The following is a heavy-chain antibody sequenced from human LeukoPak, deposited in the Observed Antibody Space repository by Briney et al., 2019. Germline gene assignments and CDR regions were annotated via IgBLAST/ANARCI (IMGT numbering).Heavy chain of an antibody. J-gene: IGHJ4*02. CDR1: GYTFTSYG. Sequence: ASVKVSCKASGYTFTSYGISWVRQAPGQGLEWMGWISAYNGNTKYAQKLQGIVTMTKDTSTSIAHMELRSLRSDDTAVFYCARGRRTAAYDSSGSDYWGQGTLVTVS. CDR3: ARGRRTAAYDSSGSDY. D-gene: IGHD3-22*01. CDR2: ISAYNGNT. V-gene: IGHV1-18*01.